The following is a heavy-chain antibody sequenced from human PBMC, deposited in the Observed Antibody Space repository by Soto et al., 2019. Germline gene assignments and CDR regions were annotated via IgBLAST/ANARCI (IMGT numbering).Heavy chain of an antibody. CDR2: IFGGNGNT. D-gene: IGHD5-18*01. Sequence: QVHLVQSGAEVRKPGASVKVSCKTSGNTLPSYIMHWVRRAPGQRLEWLGWIFGGNGNTKYSERFQGRVAITRDTSATTVYMELSSLTSKDTAVYYCARGLGLAVNTPLGYWGQGTLVTVSS. V-gene: IGHV1-3*01. CDR3: ARGLGLAVNTPLGY. CDR1: GNTLPSYI. J-gene: IGHJ4*02.